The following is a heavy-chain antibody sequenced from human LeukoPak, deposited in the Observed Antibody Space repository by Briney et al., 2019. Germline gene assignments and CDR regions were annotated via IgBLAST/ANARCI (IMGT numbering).Heavy chain of an antibody. Sequence: GGSLRLSCAASGFTFSSYWMSWVRQAPGKGLEWVANIKQDGGEKHYVESVKGRFTISRDNAKNSLYLQMNSLRAEDTAVYYCAELGITMIGGIWGKGTTVTISS. J-gene: IGHJ6*04. D-gene: IGHD3-10*02. CDR1: GFTFSSYW. CDR2: IKQDGGEK. V-gene: IGHV3-7*01. CDR3: AELGITMIGGI.